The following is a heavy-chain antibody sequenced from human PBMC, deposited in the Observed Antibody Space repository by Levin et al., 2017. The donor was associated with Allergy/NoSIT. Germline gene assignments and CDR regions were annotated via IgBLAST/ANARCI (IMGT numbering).Heavy chain of an antibody. CDR2: ISAETGAT. D-gene: IGHD3-16*01. Sequence: GESLKISCKNSGYTFTNYGINWVRQAPGQGLEWVGWISAETGATDSAQTFQDRVTFTTDATTSTAYLELKSLRPGDTAVYYCVRQSWGIYGRYFDFWGQGTLVTVSS. CDR1: GYTFTNYG. CDR3: VRQSWGIYGRYFDF. J-gene: IGHJ4*02. V-gene: IGHV1-18*01.